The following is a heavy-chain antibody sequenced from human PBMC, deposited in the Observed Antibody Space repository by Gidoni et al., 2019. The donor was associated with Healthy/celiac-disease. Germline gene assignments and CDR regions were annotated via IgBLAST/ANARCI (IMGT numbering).Heavy chain of an antibody. CDR2: ISSSSSYI. CDR1: GFTFSSYS. J-gene: IGHJ4*02. CDR3: ARVPEYSSSSLDY. Sequence: EVQLVESGGGLVKPGGSLRLSCAASGFTFSSYSMNWVRQAPGKGLEWVSSISSSSSYIYYADSVKGRFTISRDNAKNSLYLQMNSLRAEDTAVYYCARVPEYSSSSLDYWGQGTLVTVSS. V-gene: IGHV3-21*01. D-gene: IGHD6-6*01.